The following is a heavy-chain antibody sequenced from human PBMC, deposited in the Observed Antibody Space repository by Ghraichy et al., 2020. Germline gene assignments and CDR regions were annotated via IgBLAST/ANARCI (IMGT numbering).Heavy chain of an antibody. V-gene: IGHV1-3*01. CDR1: GYTFTSYP. J-gene: IGHJ5*02. D-gene: IGHD3-22*01. CDR3: ARDRSYYDTSGYQNWFDP. Sequence: ASVKVSCKASGYTFTSYPMHWVRQAPGQRLEWMGWINAGNGNTKYSQDFQGRIAITRDTSANTAYMELSSLRSEDTGVYYCARDRSYYDTSGYQNWFDPWGQGTLVTVSS. CDR2: INAGNGNT.